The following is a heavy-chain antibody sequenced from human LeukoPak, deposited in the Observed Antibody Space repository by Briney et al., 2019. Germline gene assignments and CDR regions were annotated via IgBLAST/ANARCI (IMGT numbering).Heavy chain of an antibody. CDR1: GFAFSTYW. V-gene: IGHV3-7*01. CDR3: GTRAY. CDR2: INQDGSEK. J-gene: IGHJ4*02. Sequence: GGSLRLSCAASGFAFSTYWMMWVRQIPGKGLEWVANINQDGSEKYYVDPVKGRFTVSRDNAKNSLYLQMNSLRDEDTAVYYCGTRAYWGQGTLVTVSS.